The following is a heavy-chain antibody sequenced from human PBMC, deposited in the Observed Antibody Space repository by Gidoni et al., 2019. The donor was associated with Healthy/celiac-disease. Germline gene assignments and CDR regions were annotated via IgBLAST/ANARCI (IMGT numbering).Heavy chain of an antibody. J-gene: IGHJ5*02. V-gene: IGHV3-23*01. Sequence: EVQLLESGGGLVQPGGSLRLSCAASGFTFSSYAMSWVRQAPGKGLEWVSAISGSGGSTYYADSVKGRFTISRDNSKNTLYLQMNSLRAEDTAVYYCAKEVSRFTMVRGGWFDPWGQGTLVTVSS. CDR2: ISGSGGST. D-gene: IGHD3-10*01. CDR1: GFTFSSYA. CDR3: AKEVSRFTMVRGGWFDP.